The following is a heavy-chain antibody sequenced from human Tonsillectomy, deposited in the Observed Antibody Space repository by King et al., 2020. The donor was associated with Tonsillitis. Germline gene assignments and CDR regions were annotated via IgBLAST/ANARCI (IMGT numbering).Heavy chain of an antibody. CDR3: AKGGGNSGIDY. CDR1: GFTFSSYG. J-gene: IGHJ4*01. CDR2: ISYDGSNK. Sequence: VKLVESGGGVVQPGRSLRLSCAASGFTFSSYGMHWVRQAPGKGLEWVAVISYDGSNKYYADSVKGRFTISRDNSKNTLYLQMNSLRAEDTAVYYCAKGGGNSGIDYCGHGTLVTVSS. V-gene: IGHV3-30*18. D-gene: IGHD4-23*01.